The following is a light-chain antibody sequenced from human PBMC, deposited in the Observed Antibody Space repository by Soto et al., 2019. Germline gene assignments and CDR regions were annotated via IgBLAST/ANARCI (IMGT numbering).Light chain of an antibody. V-gene: IGKV2-28*01. CDR2: LGA. Sequence: EIVMTQSPLSLPVTPGEPASISCRSSQSLLHSNGYNYLDWYLQKQGQSPQFLIYLGANRASGVPYRFCGSGSGTDFTLKISRVEAEDVGVYYCMQPLHTPWTFGQGTKEEIK. CDR3: MQPLHTPWT. CDR1: QSLLHSNGYNY. J-gene: IGKJ1*01.